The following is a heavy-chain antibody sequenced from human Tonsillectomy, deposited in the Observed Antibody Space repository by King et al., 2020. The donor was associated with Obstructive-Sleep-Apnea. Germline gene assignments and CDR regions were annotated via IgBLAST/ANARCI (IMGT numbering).Heavy chain of an antibody. CDR2: ISGSTGST. Sequence: DVQLVESGGNLEQPGGSLRLSCAASGFTFSSYAMSWVRQAPGKGLEWVSAISGSTGSTDYADSVKGRFTISRDNSKNTLYLKMSSLRVEDTAVYYCAKDRTLYGSGSYSYFDFWGQGTLVTVSS. CDR3: AKDRTLYGSGSYSYFDF. CDR1: GFTFSSYA. J-gene: IGHJ4*02. D-gene: IGHD3-10*01. V-gene: IGHV3-23*04.